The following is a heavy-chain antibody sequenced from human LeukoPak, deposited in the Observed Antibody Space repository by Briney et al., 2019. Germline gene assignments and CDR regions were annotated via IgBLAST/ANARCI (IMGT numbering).Heavy chain of an antibody. Sequence: ASVKVSCKASGGTFSSYAISWVRQAPGQGLEWMGGIIPIFGTANYAQKFQGRVTITADESTSTAYMELSSLRSEDTAVYYCARRSLYSSSWYWYFDYWGQGTLVTVSS. D-gene: IGHD6-13*01. J-gene: IGHJ4*02. CDR3: ARRSLYSSSWYWYFDY. V-gene: IGHV1-69*13. CDR1: GGTFSSYA. CDR2: IIPIFGTA.